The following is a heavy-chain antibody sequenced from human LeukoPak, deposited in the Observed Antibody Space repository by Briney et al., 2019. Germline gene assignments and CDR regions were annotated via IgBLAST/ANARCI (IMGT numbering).Heavy chain of an antibody. CDR3: ARGIVTTPPVDY. CDR1: GCSISSSSYY. CDR2: IYYSGST. D-gene: IGHD5-12*01. Sequence: SETLSLTCTVSGCSISSSSYYWGWIRQPPGKGLEWIGSIYYSGSTYYNPSLKSRVTISVDTSKNQFSLKLSSVTAADTAVYYCARGIVTTPPVDYWGQGTRVTVSS. V-gene: IGHV4-39*07. J-gene: IGHJ4*02.